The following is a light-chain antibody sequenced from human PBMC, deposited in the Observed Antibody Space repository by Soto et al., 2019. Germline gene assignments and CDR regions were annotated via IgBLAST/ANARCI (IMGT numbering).Light chain of an antibody. CDR2: DVS. J-gene: IGLJ1*01. V-gene: IGLV2-14*01. CDR1: SSDVGGYNY. CDR3: SSYTSSSTRV. Sequence: QSALTQPASVSGSPGQSITISRTGTSSDVGGYNYVSWYQQHPGKAPKLVIFDVSDRPSGVSNRFSGSKSGNTASLTISGLQAVDEAEYYCSSYTSSSTRVFGTGTKVTVL.